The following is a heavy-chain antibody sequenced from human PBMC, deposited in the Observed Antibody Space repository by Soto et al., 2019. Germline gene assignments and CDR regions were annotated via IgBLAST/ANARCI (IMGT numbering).Heavy chain of an antibody. J-gene: IGHJ6*02. CDR3: ATPSPYYDFWSGYSPNYYYGMDV. D-gene: IGHD3-3*01. CDR2: IDPSHAYT. Sequence: GESLKISCKGSGYSFTSYWISWVRQMPGKGLEWMGRIDPSHAYTNYSPSFQGHVTISADKAISTAYLQWSRLKASDTAMYYCATPSPYYDFWSGYSPNYYYGMDVWGQGTTVTVSS. V-gene: IGHV5-10-1*01. CDR1: GYSFTSYW.